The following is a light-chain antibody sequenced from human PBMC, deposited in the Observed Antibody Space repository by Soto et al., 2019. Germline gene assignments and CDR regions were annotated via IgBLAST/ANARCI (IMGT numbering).Light chain of an antibody. Sequence: DIQMTQSPSTLSASVVDRVTITCLASENIGVWLSWYQQKPGKAPKLLIYKASSLQSGVPSRFSGGGSGTEFTLTISSLPPDDFATYYCQQYHTYSWTFGQGTKVDIK. J-gene: IGKJ1*01. V-gene: IGKV1-5*03. CDR3: QQYHTYSWT. CDR1: ENIGVW. CDR2: KAS.